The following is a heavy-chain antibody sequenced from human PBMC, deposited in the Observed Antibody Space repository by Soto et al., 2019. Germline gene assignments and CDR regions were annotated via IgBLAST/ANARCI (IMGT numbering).Heavy chain of an antibody. D-gene: IGHD3-3*01. V-gene: IGHV1-2*02. J-gene: IGHJ2*01. CDR1: GYTFTIYH. CDR3: ARDIRSGYYEYWYFDL. Sequence: QVQLVQSGAEVREPGASVMVSCKASGYTFTIYHMHWVRQAPGQGLVLMGWINPDTGGTKYAQKFQGGVTLTRDTSISTGYMELSRLRSDATGVYYCARDIRSGYYEYWYFDLWGRGTLVTVS. CDR2: INPDTGGT.